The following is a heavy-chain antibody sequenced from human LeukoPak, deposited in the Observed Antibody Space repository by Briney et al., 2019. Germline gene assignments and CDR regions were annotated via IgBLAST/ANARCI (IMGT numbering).Heavy chain of an antibody. D-gene: IGHD2-21*02. CDR3: ARRDSYWYFDL. CDR2: IYPGDSGT. Sequence: GESLKISCKASGYSFTSYWIGWVRQMPGKGLEWMGIIYPGDSGTRYSPSFQGQITISADNSISTAYLQWSSLKASDTAMYYCARRDSYWYFDLWGRGTLVTVSS. V-gene: IGHV5-51*01. J-gene: IGHJ2*01. CDR1: GYSFTSYW.